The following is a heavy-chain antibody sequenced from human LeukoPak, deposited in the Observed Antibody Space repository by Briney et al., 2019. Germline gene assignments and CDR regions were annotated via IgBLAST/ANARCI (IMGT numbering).Heavy chain of an antibody. J-gene: IGHJ4*02. V-gene: IGHV4-59*12. D-gene: IGHD2-15*01. Sequence: SETLSLTCTVSGGSISSYYWSWIRQPPGKGLEWIGYIYYSGSTNYNPSLKSRVTISVDKSKNQFSLKLSSVTAADTAVYYCARAGYCSGGSCYSFDYWGQGTLVTVSS. CDR1: GGSISSYY. CDR2: IYYSGST. CDR3: ARAGYCSGGSCYSFDY.